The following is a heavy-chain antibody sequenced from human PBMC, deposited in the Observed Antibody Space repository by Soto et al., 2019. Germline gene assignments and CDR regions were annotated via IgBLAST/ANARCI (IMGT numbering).Heavy chain of an antibody. CDR1: GGSFSGYY. Sequence: SETLSLTCAVYGGSFSGYYWSWIRQPPGKGLEWIGEINHSGSTNYNPSLKSRVTISVDTSKNQFSLKLSSVTAADTAVYYCARGPMRVRGVVVTAAMNYWGQGTLVTVSS. D-gene: IGHD2-2*01. CDR3: ARGPMRVRGVVVTAAMNY. V-gene: IGHV4-34*01. J-gene: IGHJ4*02. CDR2: INHSGST.